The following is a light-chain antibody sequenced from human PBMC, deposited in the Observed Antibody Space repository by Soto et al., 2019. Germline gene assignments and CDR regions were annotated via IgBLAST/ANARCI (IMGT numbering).Light chain of an antibody. CDR1: QSVGTW. CDR3: QLYNRNTWS. CDR2: GAS. J-gene: IGKJ1*01. V-gene: IGKV1-5*01. Sequence: DIQMTQSPSTLSASVGGRVTITCRASQSVGTWVAWYQQKPRKAPKLLIYGASNLESGVPSRFSGSGAGTEFTITITTLQPDDFATYFCQLYNRNTWSFGPGTKVDI.